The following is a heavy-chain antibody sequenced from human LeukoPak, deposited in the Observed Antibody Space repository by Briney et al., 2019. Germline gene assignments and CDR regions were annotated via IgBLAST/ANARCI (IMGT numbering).Heavy chain of an antibody. J-gene: IGHJ3*02. CDR3: TRAVYDILTGYPYGAFDI. CDR1: GGSISSSNW. V-gene: IGHV4-4*02. Sequence: SGTLSLTCAVSGGSISSSNWWSWVRQPPGKGLEWIGEIYHSGSTNYNPSLKSRVTISVDKSKNQFSLKLSSVTAADTAVYYCTRAVYDILTGYPYGAFDIWGQGTMVTASS. D-gene: IGHD3-9*01. CDR2: IYHSGST.